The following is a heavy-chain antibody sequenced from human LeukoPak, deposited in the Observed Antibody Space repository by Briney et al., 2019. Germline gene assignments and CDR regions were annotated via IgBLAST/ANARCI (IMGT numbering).Heavy chain of an antibody. J-gene: IGHJ2*01. D-gene: IGHD5-18*01. CDR2: MNPTSGYT. CDR1: GGTFSSYA. V-gene: IGHV1-8*02. Sequence: GASVKVSCKASGGTFSSYAISWVRQAPGQGLEWMGWMNPTSGYTGYAQKFQGRVTMTRDTSISTAYMELSSLRSDDTAVYYCARMRGYSLGYWYLDLWGRGTLVTVSS. CDR3: ARMRGYSLGYWYLDL.